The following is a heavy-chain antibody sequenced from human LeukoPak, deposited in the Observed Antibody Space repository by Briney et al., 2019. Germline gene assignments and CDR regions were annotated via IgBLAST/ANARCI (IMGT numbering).Heavy chain of an antibody. CDR3: ARAPREAILTGYFLGFDY. V-gene: IGHV4-34*01. D-gene: IGHD3-9*01. CDR2: INHSGST. Sequence: ASETLSLTCAVYGGSFSGYYWSWIRQPPGKGLEWIGEINHSGSTNYNPSLKSRVTISVDTSKNQFSLKLSSVTAADTAVYYCARAPREAILTGYFLGFDYWGQGTLVTVSS. J-gene: IGHJ4*02. CDR1: GGSFSGYY.